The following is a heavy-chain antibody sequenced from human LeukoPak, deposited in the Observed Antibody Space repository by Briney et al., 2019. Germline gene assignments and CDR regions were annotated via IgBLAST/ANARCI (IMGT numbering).Heavy chain of an antibody. CDR1: GFTFSSYA. CDR3: AKLFESGTYNNFFHY. V-gene: IGHV3-64*01. CDR2: ISYNGRGT. J-gene: IGHJ4*02. Sequence: PGGSLRLSCEVSGFTFSSYAMHWVRQAPGKGLEYVSAISYNGRGTHYAHSVKGRFTISRDNSKNTLYLQMGSLRPEDTAIYYCAKLFESGTYNNFFHYWGQGTLVTVFS. D-gene: IGHD3-10*01.